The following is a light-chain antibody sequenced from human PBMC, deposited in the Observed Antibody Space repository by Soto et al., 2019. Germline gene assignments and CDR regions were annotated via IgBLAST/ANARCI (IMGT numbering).Light chain of an antibody. CDR1: SSDVGGYNY. V-gene: IGLV2-14*01. J-gene: IGLJ1*01. CDR2: EVS. Sequence: QSVLTQPASVSGSPGQSSTISCTGTSSDVGGYNYVSWYQQHPGKAPKLMIYEVSNRPSGVSNRFSGSKSGNTASLTISGLQAEDEADYYCRSYTSSSTGVFGTGTKVTVL. CDR3: RSYTSSSTGV.